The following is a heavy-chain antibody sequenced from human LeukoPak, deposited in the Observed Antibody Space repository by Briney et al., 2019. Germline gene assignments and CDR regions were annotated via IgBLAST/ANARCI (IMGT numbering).Heavy chain of an antibody. V-gene: IGHV3-7*01. Sequence: GGSLRLSCVASGFSLSDFWVTWVRQAPGKGLEWVANIKQDGSEKQYVDSVRGRFTISRDNAKNSLYLQMNSLRADDTAVYYCAVLPSDRKVDYWGQGTLITVSS. CDR1: GFSLSDFW. CDR3: AVLPSDRKVDY. J-gene: IGHJ4*02. D-gene: IGHD1-14*01. CDR2: IKQDGSEK.